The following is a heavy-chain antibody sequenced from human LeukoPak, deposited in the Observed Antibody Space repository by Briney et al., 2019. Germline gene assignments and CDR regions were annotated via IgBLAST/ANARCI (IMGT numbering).Heavy chain of an antibody. D-gene: IGHD6-6*01. Sequence: SVKVSCKASGGTFSSYAISWVRQAPGQGLEWVGRIIPILGIANYAQKFQGRVTITADKSTSTAYMELSSLRSEDTAVYYCARAGAARIYYYYYGMDVWGQGTTVTVSS. CDR1: GGTFSSYA. CDR3: ARAGAARIYYYYYGMDV. CDR2: IIPILGIA. J-gene: IGHJ6*02. V-gene: IGHV1-69*04.